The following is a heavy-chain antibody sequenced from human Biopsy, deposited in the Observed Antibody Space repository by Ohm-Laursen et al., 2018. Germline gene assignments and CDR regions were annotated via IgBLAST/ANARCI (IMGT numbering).Heavy chain of an antibody. D-gene: IGHD2/OR15-2a*01. V-gene: IGHV3-11*01. Sequence: SLRLSCAASGFSFSDYHMRWIRQAPGRGLEWVSYISGGGTIYYGDSMKGRVTISRDNAKKSLYLQMNSLRAEDTAVYYCASAVNRRFDYWGPGTLVIVSS. CDR1: GFSFSDYH. CDR2: ISGGGTI. CDR3: ASAVNRRFDY. J-gene: IGHJ4*02.